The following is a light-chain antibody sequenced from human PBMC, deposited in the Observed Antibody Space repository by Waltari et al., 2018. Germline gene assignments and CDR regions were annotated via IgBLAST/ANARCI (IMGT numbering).Light chain of an antibody. V-gene: IGKV1-39*01. CDR1: QSISRF. J-gene: IGKJ3*01. CDR2: TAS. Sequence: DIQMTQSPSSLSASVGDRVTITCRAGQSISRFLNWYQQKPGEAPKLLIYTASSLQSGVPSRFSGSGSGTDFTLTISSLQPEDFAVYYCQQSYNTPRTFGPGTKVEI. CDR3: QQSYNTPRT.